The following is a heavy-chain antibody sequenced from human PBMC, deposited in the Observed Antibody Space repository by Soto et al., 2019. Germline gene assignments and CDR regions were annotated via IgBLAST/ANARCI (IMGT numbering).Heavy chain of an antibody. CDR1: GFTFSSYG. V-gene: IGHV3-30*18. D-gene: IGHD3-9*01. CDR3: AKVLRYFDSPDAFDI. Sequence: SCAASGFTFSSYGMHWVRQAPGKGLEWVAVISYDGSNKYYADSVKGRFTISRDNSKNTLYLQMNSLRAEDTAVYYCAKVLRYFDSPDAFDIWGQGTMVTVSS. J-gene: IGHJ3*02. CDR2: ISYDGSNK.